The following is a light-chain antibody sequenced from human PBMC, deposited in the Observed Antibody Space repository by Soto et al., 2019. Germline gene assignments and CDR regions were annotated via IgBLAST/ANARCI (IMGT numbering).Light chain of an antibody. CDR1: QGMSTY. CDR2: SAS. V-gene: IGKV1-9*01. CDR3: QQVNGYQLA. Sequence: DIQLTQSPSFLSASVGDTVTITCRASQGMSTYLAWYQQKPGKVPKLLIRSASTLQGGVPPRFSGCGSGTEFTLTISTPQPDDSGIYYCQQVNGYQLAFGGGTNVEIK. J-gene: IGKJ4*01.